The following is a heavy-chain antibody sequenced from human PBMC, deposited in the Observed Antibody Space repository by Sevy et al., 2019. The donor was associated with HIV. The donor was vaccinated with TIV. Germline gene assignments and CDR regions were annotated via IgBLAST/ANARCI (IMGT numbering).Heavy chain of an antibody. CDR3: AKDDTSGYF. CDR1: TFTFHTYV. V-gene: IGHV3-23*01. J-gene: IGHJ4*02. Sequence: GGSLRLSCAASTFTFHTYVMSWVRQAPEKGLEWVSTISASGGYTYYADSVKGRFTISRDNSKNTVYLQMNSLRDEDTAVYYCAKDDTSGYFWGQGTLVTVSS. D-gene: IGHD3-22*01. CDR2: ISASGGYT.